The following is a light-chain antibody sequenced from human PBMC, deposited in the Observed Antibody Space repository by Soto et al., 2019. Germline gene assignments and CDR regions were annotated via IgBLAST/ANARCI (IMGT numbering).Light chain of an antibody. J-gene: IGKJ5*01. CDR2: DVS. V-gene: IGKV1-12*01. Sequence: DNQLTQSPSSISAYVGDRVTITCRASQAVNRWLAWFQQKPGMAPRSVIYDVSSLQSGVPSRFSGSGSGTEFTLTISSLQPEDFATYYCQQSNNHPISFGQGTRLEIK. CDR3: QQSNNHPIS. CDR1: QAVNRW.